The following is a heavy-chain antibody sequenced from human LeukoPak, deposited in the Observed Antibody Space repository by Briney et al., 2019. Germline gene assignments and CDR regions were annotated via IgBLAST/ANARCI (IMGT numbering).Heavy chain of an antibody. D-gene: IGHD1-26*01. CDR1: GFTFSSYA. Sequence: PSGGSLRLSCAASGFTFSSYAMHWVRQAPGKGLEYVSAISSNGCSTYYANSVKGRFTISRDNSKNTLYLQMGSLRAEDMAVYYCARARSGSPLNSGPPLDYWGQGTLVTVSS. CDR3: ARARSGSPLNSGPPLDY. V-gene: IGHV3-64*01. J-gene: IGHJ4*02. CDR2: ISSNGCST.